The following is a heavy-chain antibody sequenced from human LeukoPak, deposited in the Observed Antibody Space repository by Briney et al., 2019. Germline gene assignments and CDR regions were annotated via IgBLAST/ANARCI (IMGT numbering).Heavy chain of an antibody. Sequence: SETLSLTCTVSGGSISSYYWSWIRQPPGKGLEWIGYIYYSGSTNYNPSLKSRVTISVDTSKNQFSLKLSSVTAADTAVYYCAGFPQHSHGYSQGYWLDPWGQGTLVTVSS. J-gene: IGHJ5*02. CDR3: AGFPQHSHGYSQGYWLDP. D-gene: IGHD5-18*01. CDR2: IYYSGST. CDR1: GGSISSYY. V-gene: IGHV4-59*08.